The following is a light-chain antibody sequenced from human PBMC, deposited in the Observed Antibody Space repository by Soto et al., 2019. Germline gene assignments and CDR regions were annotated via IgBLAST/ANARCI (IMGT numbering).Light chain of an antibody. CDR3: GSYTTSTTGMV. CDR1: SSDIGGYNY. V-gene: IGLV2-14*03. CDR2: EVS. Sequence: QSALTQPAAVSGSPGQSITISCSGSSSDIGGYNYVSWYQQHPGKVPKLMIYEVSNRPSGVSNRFSGSKSGNTASLTISELQAEDEADYYCGSYTTSTTGMVFGGGTKLTVL. J-gene: IGLJ2*01.